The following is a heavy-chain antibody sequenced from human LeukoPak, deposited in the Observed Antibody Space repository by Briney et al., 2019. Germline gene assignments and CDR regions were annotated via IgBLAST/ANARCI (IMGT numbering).Heavy chain of an antibody. Sequence: SVKVSCKASGGTFSSYAISWVRQAPGQGLEWMGGIIPIFGTANYAQKFQGRVTITADESTSTAYMELSSLRSGDTAVYYCARGPARISKGNWFDPWGQGTLVTVSS. J-gene: IGHJ5*02. CDR1: GGTFSSYA. CDR3: ARGPARISKGNWFDP. CDR2: IIPIFGTA. D-gene: IGHD2-15*01. V-gene: IGHV1-69*13.